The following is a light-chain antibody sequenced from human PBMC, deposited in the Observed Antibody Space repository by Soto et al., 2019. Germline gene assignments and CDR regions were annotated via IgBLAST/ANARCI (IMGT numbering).Light chain of an antibody. V-gene: IGKV1-16*01. CDR1: QYIANY. CDR3: QQYNSYWT. CDR2: VAS. Sequence: DVQMTQSPSSLSASVGDRVTITCRASQYIANYLHWYQQKPGKAPKLLISVASSLQNGVPSRFSGSGSGTEFTLTISSLQPDDFATYYCQQYNSYWTFGQGTKVEIK. J-gene: IGKJ1*01.